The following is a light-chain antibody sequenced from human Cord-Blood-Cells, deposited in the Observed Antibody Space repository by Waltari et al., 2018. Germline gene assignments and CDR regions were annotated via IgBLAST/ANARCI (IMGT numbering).Light chain of an antibody. CDR3: GSFEGGSPGC. CDR1: SSDVGGYNY. J-gene: IGLJ2*01. V-gene: IGLV2-11*01. Sequence: QSALTQPRSVSGSPGQSVTISCTGTSSDVGGYNYVSWYQQHPGKAPKLMIYDVSKRPSGAPDAFSGSRSGNPASRPISGLRAENGADYSCGSFEGGSPGCFGGGPSWP. CDR2: DVS.